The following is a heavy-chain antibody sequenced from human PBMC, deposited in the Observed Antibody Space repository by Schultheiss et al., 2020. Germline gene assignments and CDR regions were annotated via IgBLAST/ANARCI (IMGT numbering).Heavy chain of an antibody. CDR1: GDSVSSNSAA. D-gene: IGHD2-2*01. J-gene: IGHJ4*02. CDR2: TYYRSKWYN. CDR3: ARDHCSSTSCLLLFDY. Sequence: SQTLSPTCAISGDSVSSNSAAWNWIRQSPSRGLEWLGRTYYRSKWYNDYAVSVKSRITINPDTSKNQFSLQLNSVTPEDTAVYYCARDHCSSTSCLLLFDYWGQGTLVTVSS. V-gene: IGHV6-1*01.